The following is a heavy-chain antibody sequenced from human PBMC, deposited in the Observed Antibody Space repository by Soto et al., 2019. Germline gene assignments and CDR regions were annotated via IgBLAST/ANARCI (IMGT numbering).Heavy chain of an antibody. CDR3: AKGIAAAGTFYY. V-gene: IGHV3-23*01. J-gene: IGHJ4*02. CDR1: GFTFSSYA. Sequence: RRLSCAASGFTFSSYAMSWVRQAPGKGLEWVSAISGSGGSTYYADSVKGRFTISRDNSKNTLYLQMNSLRAEDTAVYYCAKGIAAAGTFYYWGQGTLVTVSS. CDR2: ISGSGGST. D-gene: IGHD6-13*01.